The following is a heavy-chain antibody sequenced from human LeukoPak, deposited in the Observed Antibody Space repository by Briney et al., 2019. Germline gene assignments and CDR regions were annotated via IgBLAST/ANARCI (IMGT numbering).Heavy chain of an antibody. D-gene: IGHD6-13*01. CDR1: GYTFTSYG. V-gene: IGHV1-18*01. J-gene: IGHJ1*01. CDR3: ARGPYSSSWYLEYFQH. Sequence: ASVKVSCKASGYTFTSYGISWVRQAPGQGLEWMGWISAYNGNTNYAQKLQGRVTMTTDTSTSTAYMELRSLRPDDTAVYYCARGPYSSSWYLEYFQHWGQGALVTVSS. CDR2: ISAYNGNT.